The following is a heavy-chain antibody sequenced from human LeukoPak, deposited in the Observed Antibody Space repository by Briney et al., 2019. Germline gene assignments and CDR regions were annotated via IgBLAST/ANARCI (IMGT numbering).Heavy chain of an antibody. CDR3: ARQSVAEDLEN. J-gene: IGHJ4*02. V-gene: IGHV4-31*03. CDR2: IYYSGST. CDR1: GDSISSSGYY. D-gene: IGHD6-19*01. Sequence: SETLSLTCTVSGDSISSSGYYWSWIRQHPGKGLEWIGYIYYSGSTYYNPSLKSRVAISVDTSKNQLSLKLGSVTAADTAVYYCARQSVAEDLENWGQGTLVTVSS.